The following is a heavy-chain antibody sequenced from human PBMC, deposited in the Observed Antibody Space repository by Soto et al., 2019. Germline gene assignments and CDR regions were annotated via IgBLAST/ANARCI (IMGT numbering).Heavy chain of an antibody. CDR1: GFTFSTYS. CDR3: XXXXXXXCFEF. J-gene: IGHJ4*02. Sequence: EVQLVESGGGLVKPGGSLRLSCAASGFTFSTYSMHWVRQAPGKGLEWVSSISTDSKYIFYADSVKGRFTVSRDNAKXXXXXXXXXXXXXXXXXXXXXXXXXXXCFEFWGQGTLVTVSS. V-gene: IGHV3-21*02. CDR2: ISTDSKYI.